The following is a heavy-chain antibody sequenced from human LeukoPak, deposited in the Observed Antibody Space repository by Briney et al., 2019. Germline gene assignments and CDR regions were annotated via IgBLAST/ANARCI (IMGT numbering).Heavy chain of an antibody. V-gene: IGHV3-11*01. CDR2: ISNSGRTM. D-gene: IGHD3-3*01. Sequence: PGGSLRLSCVGSGFTFTDYYMSWIRQAPGKGLEWISYISNSGRTMDYADSVKGLFTISRDNARKSLYLEMNSLRAEDTAVYYCARDYVFWVGYYSYFDNWGQGALVTVSS. CDR3: ARDYVFWVGYYSYFDN. CDR1: GFTFTDYY. J-gene: IGHJ4*02.